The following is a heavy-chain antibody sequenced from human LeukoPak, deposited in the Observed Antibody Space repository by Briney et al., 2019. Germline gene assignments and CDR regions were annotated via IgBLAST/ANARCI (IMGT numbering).Heavy chain of an antibody. Sequence: GGSLRLSCAASGFTFSSYAMHWVRQAPGKGLEWVAVISYDGSNKYYADSVKGRFTISRDNSKNTLYLQMNSLRAEDTAVYYCAKGSKVSGSYLYYFDYWGQGTLVTVSS. CDR3: AKGSKVSGSYLYYFDY. CDR2: ISYDGSNK. V-gene: IGHV3-30-3*01. D-gene: IGHD1-26*01. CDR1: GFTFSSYA. J-gene: IGHJ4*02.